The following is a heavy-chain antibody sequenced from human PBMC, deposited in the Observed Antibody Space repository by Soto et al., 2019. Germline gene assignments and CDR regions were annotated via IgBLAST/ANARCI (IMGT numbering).Heavy chain of an antibody. CDR3: ARDHTLPLQLLGDAFDI. Sequence: PGGPLRLSCAASGYTRSNHWMCRVRQDPQTGLEWAANIKQDGSEKYYVDSVKGRFTISRDNAKNSLYLQMNSLRAEDTAVYYCARDHTLPLQLLGDAFDIWGQGTMVTVSS. V-gene: IGHV3-7*01. CDR1: GYTRSNHW. CDR2: IKQDGSEK. D-gene: IGHD2-2*01. J-gene: IGHJ3*02.